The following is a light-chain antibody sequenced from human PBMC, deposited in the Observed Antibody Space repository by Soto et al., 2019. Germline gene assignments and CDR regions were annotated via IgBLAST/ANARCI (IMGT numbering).Light chain of an antibody. J-gene: IGKJ2*01. CDR3: QQYGRFLT. CDR1: QTISSW. Sequence: DIQMTQSPSTLSGSVGDRVTITCRASQTISSWLAWYQQKPGKAPNLLIYRASNLESGVPSRFSGSGSGTDFTLAISSLQPDDFATYYCQQYGRFLTFGQGTKVELK. V-gene: IGKV1-5*03. CDR2: RAS.